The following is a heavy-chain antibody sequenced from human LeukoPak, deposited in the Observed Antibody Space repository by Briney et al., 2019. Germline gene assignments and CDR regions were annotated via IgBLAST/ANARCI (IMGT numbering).Heavy chain of an antibody. CDR1: GFTFSSYS. J-gene: IGHJ4*02. D-gene: IGHD6-13*01. CDR3: ATHLWEAAAGFDY. Sequence: PGGSLRLSCAASGFTFSSYSMNWVRQAPGKGLEWVSSISSSSSYIYYADSVKGRFTISRDNAKNSLYLQMNSLRAEDTAVYYCATHLWEAAAGFDYWGQGTLVTVSS. CDR2: ISSSSSYI. V-gene: IGHV3-21*01.